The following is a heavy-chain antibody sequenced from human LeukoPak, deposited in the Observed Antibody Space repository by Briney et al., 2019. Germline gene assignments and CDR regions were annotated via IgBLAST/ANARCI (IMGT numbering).Heavy chain of an antibody. V-gene: IGHV3-48*03. CDR2: ISSSGSTI. CDR3: ARHVVSVGFDY. J-gene: IGHJ4*02. D-gene: IGHD3-22*01. Sequence: GGSLRLSCAASGFTFSSYEMNWVRQAPGKGLEWVSYISSSGSTIYYADSVKGRFTISRDNAKNSLYLQMNSLRAEDTAVYYCARHVVSVGFDYWGQGTLVTVSS. CDR1: GFTFSSYE.